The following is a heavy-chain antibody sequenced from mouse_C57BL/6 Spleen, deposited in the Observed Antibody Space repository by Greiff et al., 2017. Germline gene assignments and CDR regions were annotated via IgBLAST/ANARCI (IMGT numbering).Heavy chain of an antibody. V-gene: IGHV1-15*01. CDR1: GYTFTDYE. J-gene: IGHJ2*01. CDR3: TRLYYYGSIFDY. Sequence: QVHVKQSGAELVRPGASVTLSCKASGYTFTDYEMHWVKQTPVHGLEWIGAIDPETGGTAYNQKFKGKAILTADKSSSTAYMELRSLTSEDSAVYYCTRLYYYGSIFDYWGQGTTLTVSS. D-gene: IGHD1-1*01. CDR2: IDPETGGT.